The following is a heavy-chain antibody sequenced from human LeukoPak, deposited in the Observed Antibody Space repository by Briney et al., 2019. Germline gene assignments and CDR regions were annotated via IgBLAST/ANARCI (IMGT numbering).Heavy chain of an antibody. D-gene: IGHD4-17*01. Sequence: GASVKVSCKTSGYTFTSYHINWARQATGQGLEWMGWMNPYSGDRGYAQKFQGRVSITSDTSISTAYMELSSLRSEDTAVYFCARTTSLTASGYDYWGQGTLVTVSS. CDR2: MNPYSGDR. CDR1: GYTFTSYH. J-gene: IGHJ4*02. V-gene: IGHV1-8*03. CDR3: ARTTSLTASGYDY.